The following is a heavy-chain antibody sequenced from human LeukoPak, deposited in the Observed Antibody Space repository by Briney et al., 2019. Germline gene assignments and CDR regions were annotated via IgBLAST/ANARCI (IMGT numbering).Heavy chain of an antibody. CDR2: ISYDGSNK. V-gene: IGHV3-30*04. Sequence: PGGSLRLSCAASGFTFSSYAMHWVRQAPGKGLEWVAVISYDGSNKYYADSVKGRSTISRDNSKNTLYLQMNSLRAEDTAVYYCASDYSGSLPWGQGTLVTVSS. J-gene: IGHJ4*02. D-gene: IGHD1-26*01. CDR1: GFTFSSYA. CDR3: ASDYSGSLP.